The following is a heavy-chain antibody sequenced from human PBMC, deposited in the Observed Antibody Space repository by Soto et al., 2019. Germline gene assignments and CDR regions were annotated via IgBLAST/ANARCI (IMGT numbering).Heavy chain of an antibody. Sequence: PGGSLRLSFAASGFTFSSYSMNWVRQAPGKGLEWVSSISSSSSYIYYADSVKGRFTISRDNSKNTLYLQMNSLRAEDTAVYYCATQDGFHYYFDYWGPGSLVTVSS. CDR2: ISSSSSYI. D-gene: IGHD3-10*01. V-gene: IGHV3-21*01. CDR3: ATQDGFHYYFDY. CDR1: GFTFSSYS. J-gene: IGHJ4*02.